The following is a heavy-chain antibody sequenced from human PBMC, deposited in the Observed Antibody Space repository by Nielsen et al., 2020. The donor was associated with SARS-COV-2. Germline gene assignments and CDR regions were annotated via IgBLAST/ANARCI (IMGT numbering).Heavy chain of an antibody. CDR3: ATSDFTIIPLF. V-gene: IGHV1-24*01. D-gene: IGHD3-3*01. CDR1: GYSLTEIS. J-gene: IGHJ6*02. Sequence: ASVKVSCKVSGYSLTEISMHWVRPAPGTGLEWLGRFDPEDGEIIYAQKFEGRVTMTEDTSTDTAYMELRILRSEDTAVYYCATSDFTIIPLFWGLGTAVTVSS. CDR2: FDPEDGEI.